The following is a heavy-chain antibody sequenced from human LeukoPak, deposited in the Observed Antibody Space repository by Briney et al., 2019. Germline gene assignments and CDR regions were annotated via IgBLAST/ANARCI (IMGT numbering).Heavy chain of an antibody. CDR3: AKGSVDYMDV. CDR1: GFTFSSYA. V-gene: IGHV3-23*01. Sequence: PGGSLRLSCAASGFTFSSYAMSWVRQAPGNGLEWVSAISGSGGSTYYADSVKGRFTISRDNSKNTVYLQMNSLRAEDTAVYYCAKGSVDYMDVWGKGTTVTVSS. CDR2: ISGSGGST. J-gene: IGHJ6*03. D-gene: IGHD4-23*01.